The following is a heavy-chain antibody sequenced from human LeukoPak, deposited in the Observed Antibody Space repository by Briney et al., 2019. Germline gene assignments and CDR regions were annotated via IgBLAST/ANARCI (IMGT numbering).Heavy chain of an antibody. D-gene: IGHD6-19*01. J-gene: IGHJ6*02. V-gene: IGHV3-21*01. CDR2: ISSSSSYI. CDR1: GFTFSSYS. CDR3: ARDPGWLVTGHYGMDV. Sequence: GGSLRLSCAASGFTFSSYSMNWVRQAPGKGLEWVSSISSSSSYIYYADSVKGRFTISRDNAKNSLYLQMNSLRAEDTAVYYCARDPGWLVTGHYGMDVWGQGTTVTVSS.